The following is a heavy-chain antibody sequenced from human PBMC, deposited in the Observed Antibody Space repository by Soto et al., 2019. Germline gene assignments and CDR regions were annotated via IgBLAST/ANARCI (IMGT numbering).Heavy chain of an antibody. J-gene: IGHJ4*02. CDR3: AKGTYNWNYGQLEY. CDR1: GFTFSNYA. Sequence: GGSLRLSCAASGFTFSNYATSWVRQAPGKGLEWVSAISGSGVDTYYADSVKGRFTISRDNSKNTLYLQMNSLGAEDTAVYYCAKGTYNWNYGQLEYWGQGTLVTVSS. V-gene: IGHV3-23*01. CDR2: ISGSGVDT. D-gene: IGHD1-7*01.